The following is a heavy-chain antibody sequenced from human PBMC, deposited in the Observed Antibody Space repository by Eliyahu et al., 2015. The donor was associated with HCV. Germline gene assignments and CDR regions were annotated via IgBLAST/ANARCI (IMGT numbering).Heavy chain of an antibody. J-gene: IGHJ4*02. CDR3: AREGFYYVSGSYVFDY. D-gene: IGHD3-10*01. CDR2: IFSDGTA. Sequence: VQLVQSGGGLIQPGGSLXLSCAASXFTVSSNYMSWVRQAPGKGLEWGSVIFSDGTAYYADSVKGRFTVSRDTSKNTLYLQMSSLRAEDTALYYCAREGFYYVSGSYVFDYWGQGTLVTVSS. V-gene: IGHV3-53*01. CDR1: XFTVSSNY.